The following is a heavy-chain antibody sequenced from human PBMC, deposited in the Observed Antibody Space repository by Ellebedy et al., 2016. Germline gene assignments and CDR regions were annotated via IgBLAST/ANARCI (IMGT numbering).Heavy chain of an antibody. Sequence: GESLKISXAASGFTFSSFGMHWVRQAPGKGLEWVAVISYDGSNEYYADSVKGRFTISRDNSKNTLYLQMNSLRAEDTAVYYCAKESDYVWGSYKGWDYFDYWGQGSLVTVSS. CDR1: GFTFSSFG. CDR3: AKESDYVWGSYKGWDYFDY. J-gene: IGHJ4*02. V-gene: IGHV3-30*18. D-gene: IGHD3-16*01. CDR2: ISYDGSNE.